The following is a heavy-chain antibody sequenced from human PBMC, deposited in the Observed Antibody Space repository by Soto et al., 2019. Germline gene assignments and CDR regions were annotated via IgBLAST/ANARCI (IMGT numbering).Heavy chain of an antibody. CDR1: GYSFTSYW. J-gene: IGHJ4*02. V-gene: IGHV5-51*01. CDR3: ERRPSSEDIVIEFEY. D-gene: IGHD2-2*01. CDR2: IYPGDSDT. Sequence: GESLKISCRGSGYSFTSYWIGWVRQMPGKGLEWMGIIYPGDSDTRYSPSFQGQVTISADKSISTAYLQWSSLKASDTAMYYCERRPSSEDIVIEFEYWGQGTLVTVSS.